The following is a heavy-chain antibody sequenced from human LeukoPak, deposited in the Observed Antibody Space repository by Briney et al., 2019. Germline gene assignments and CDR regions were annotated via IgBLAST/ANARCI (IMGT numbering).Heavy chain of an antibody. D-gene: IGHD6-19*01. CDR2: IRPSDSYT. V-gene: IGHV5-10-1*01. CDR3: ARSYSSDGYFDF. CDR1: GYSFTNHW. Sequence: GESLKISCQDSGYSFTNHWISWVRQMPGKGLEWLGRIRPSDSYTNYSPSFQGDVTISADKSISTAYLQWSSLKASDTAIYYCARSYSSDGYFDFWGRGTLVTVSS. J-gene: IGHJ2*01.